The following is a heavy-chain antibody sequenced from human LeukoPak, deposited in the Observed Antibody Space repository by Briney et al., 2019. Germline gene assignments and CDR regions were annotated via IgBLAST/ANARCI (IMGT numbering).Heavy chain of an antibody. J-gene: IGHJ6*03. Sequence: PSETLSLTCAVSGGSISSSNWWSWVRQPPGKGLEWIGEIYHSGSTNYNPSLKSRVTISVDTSKNQSSLKLSSVTAADTAVYYCARRYGYSSSDTDYYYYYYMDVWGKGTTVTVSS. CDR1: GGSISSSNW. V-gene: IGHV4-4*02. CDR3: ARRYGYSSSDTDYYYYYYMDV. CDR2: IYHSGST. D-gene: IGHD6-6*01.